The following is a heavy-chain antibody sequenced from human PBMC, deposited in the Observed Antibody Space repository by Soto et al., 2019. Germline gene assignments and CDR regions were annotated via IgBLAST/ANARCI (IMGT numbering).Heavy chain of an antibody. CDR3: ARAGTAYDGGFDY. CDR2: IYYSGST. J-gene: IGHJ4*02. D-gene: IGHD6-19*01. Sequence: PSETLSLTCTVSGGSISSSSYYWGWIRQPPGKGLEWIGSIYYSGSTYYNPSLKSRVTISVDTSKNQFSLKLSSVTAADTAVYYCARAGTAYDGGFDYWGQGTLVTVSS. V-gene: IGHV4-39*01. CDR1: GGSISSSSYY.